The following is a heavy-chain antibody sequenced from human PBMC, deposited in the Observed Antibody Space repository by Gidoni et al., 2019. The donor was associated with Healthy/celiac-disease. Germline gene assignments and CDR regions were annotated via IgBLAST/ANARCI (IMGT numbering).Heavy chain of an antibody. Sequence: QVQLQESGPGLVKPSQTLSLTCTVSGGSISRGAYSWSWIRQPPGKGLEWIGYIYYSVSTYYNPSLKSRVTISVDTSKNQFSLKLSSVTAADTAVYYCARGGEAYCGGDCYSRVDYWGQGTLVTVSS. CDR2: IYYSVST. V-gene: IGHV4-30-4*01. CDR3: ARGGEAYCGGDCYSRVDY. D-gene: IGHD2-21*02. J-gene: IGHJ4*02. CDR1: GGSISRGAYS.